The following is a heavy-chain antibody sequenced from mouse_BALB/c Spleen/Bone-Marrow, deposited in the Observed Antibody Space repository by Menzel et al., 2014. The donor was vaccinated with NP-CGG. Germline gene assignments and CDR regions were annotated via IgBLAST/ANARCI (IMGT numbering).Heavy chain of an antibody. V-gene: IGHV14-3*02. CDR1: GFNIKDTY. Sequence: VQLKDSGAELVKPGASVKLSCTASGFNIKDTYMHWVKQRPEQGLEWIGRIDPANGNTKYDPKFQGKATITADTSSNTAYLQLSSLTSEGTAVYYCAVYDYEGFAYWGQGTLVTVSA. J-gene: IGHJ3*01. CDR2: IDPANGNT. CDR3: AVYDYEGFAY. D-gene: IGHD2-4*01.